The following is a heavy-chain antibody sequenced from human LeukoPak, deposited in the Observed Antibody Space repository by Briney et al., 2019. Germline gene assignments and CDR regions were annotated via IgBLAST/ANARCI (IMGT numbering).Heavy chain of an antibody. CDR2: ISGSGGST. V-gene: IGHV3-23*01. Sequence: GESLRLSCAASGFTFRNYAMGWVRQAPGKGLEWVSAISGSGGSTYYADSVKGRFTISRDNSKNTLYLQMNSQRAEDTAVYYCSGTQPPQREVDSWGQGTLVTVSS. CDR1: GFTFRNYA. J-gene: IGHJ4*02. CDR3: SGTQPPQREVDS.